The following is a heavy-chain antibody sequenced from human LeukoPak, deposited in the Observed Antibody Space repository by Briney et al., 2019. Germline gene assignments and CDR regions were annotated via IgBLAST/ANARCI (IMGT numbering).Heavy chain of an antibody. J-gene: IGHJ4*02. CDR1: GFTFSSYA. D-gene: IGHD3-16*02. Sequence: GGSLRLSCAASGFTFSSYAMSWVRRAPGKGLEWVSAVSGSGGSTYYADSVKGRFTISRDNSKNTLYLQMNSLRAEDTAVYYCAKDSLRSRFDYVWGSYRSGYFDYWGQGTLVTVSS. V-gene: IGHV3-23*01. CDR2: VSGSGGST. CDR3: AKDSLRSRFDYVWGSYRSGYFDY.